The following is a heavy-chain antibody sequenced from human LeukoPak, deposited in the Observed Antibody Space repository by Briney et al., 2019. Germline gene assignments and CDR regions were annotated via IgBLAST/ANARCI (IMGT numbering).Heavy chain of an antibody. CDR1: GFTFSTYW. J-gene: IGHJ4*02. V-gene: IGHV3-74*01. CDR2: INSDGSST. CDR3: ARDRGYTQDY. D-gene: IGHD5-12*01. Sequence: QPGGSLRLSCAPSGFTFSTYWMHWVRQAPGRGLVWVSRINSDGSSTSYADSVKGRFTISRDNAKNTLYLQVKSLRAADTAVYYCARDRGYTQDYWGQGTLVTVSS.